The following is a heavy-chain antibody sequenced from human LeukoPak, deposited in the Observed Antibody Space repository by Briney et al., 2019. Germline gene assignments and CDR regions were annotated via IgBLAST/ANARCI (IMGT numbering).Heavy chain of an antibody. V-gene: IGHV4-59*01. CDR3: ASYSSLSLQPQY. D-gene: IGHD2-15*01. CDR2: VYYSGST. Sequence: PSETLSLTCTVSNGSISSSYWSWIRQPPGQGLEWIGYVYYSGSTNYNPSLKSRVTISVDTSKNQFTLKLSSVTAADTAVYYCASYSSLSLQPQYWGQGALVTVSS. CDR1: NGSISSSY. J-gene: IGHJ4*02.